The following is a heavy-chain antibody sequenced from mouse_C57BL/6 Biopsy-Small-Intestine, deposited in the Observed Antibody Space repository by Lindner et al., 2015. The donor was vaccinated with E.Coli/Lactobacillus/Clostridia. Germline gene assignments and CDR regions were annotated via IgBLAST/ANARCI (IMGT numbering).Heavy chain of an antibody. CDR1: GGSFGRNG. CDR3: GRDLYYYGSGTYYRSVLDP. J-gene: IGHJ1*01. Sequence: SVKVSCKFSGGSFGRNGVSWVRQAPGQGLEWMGAIIPIFGSTMYAQKFQGRVTVTADKSTNTAYMELSGLRSEDTAVYYCGRDLYYYGSGTYYRSVLDPWGPGTLVTVSS. D-gene: IGHD1-1*02. V-gene: IGHV1-81*01. CDR2: IIPIFGST.